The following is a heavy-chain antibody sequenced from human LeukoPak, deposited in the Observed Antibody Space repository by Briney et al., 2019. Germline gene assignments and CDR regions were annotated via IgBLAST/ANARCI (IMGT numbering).Heavy chain of an antibody. D-gene: IGHD3-22*01. Sequence: SETLSLTCTVSGGSISSYYWSWIRQPPGKGLEWTGYIYYSGSTNYNPSLKSRVTISVDTSKNQFSLKLSSVTAADTAVYYCARVDDSSVIDYWGQGTLVTVSP. J-gene: IGHJ4*02. CDR2: IYYSGST. V-gene: IGHV4-59*01. CDR1: GGSISSYY. CDR3: ARVDDSSVIDY.